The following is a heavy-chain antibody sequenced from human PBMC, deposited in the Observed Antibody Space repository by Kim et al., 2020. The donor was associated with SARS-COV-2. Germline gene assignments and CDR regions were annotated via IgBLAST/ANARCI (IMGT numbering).Heavy chain of an antibody. J-gene: IGHJ4*02. Sequence: ASVKVSCKASGYTFSDSYLHWVRQAPGQGLEWMGRVNPKTGATKESQKFQGRVTMTTDTSISTAYMELRSLRYDDTAVYFCARDPGVAISFFDYCGQGTL. V-gene: IGHV1-2*06. CDR2: VNPKTGAT. CDR3: ARDPGVAISFFDY. CDR1: GYTFSDSY. D-gene: IGHD3-3*01.